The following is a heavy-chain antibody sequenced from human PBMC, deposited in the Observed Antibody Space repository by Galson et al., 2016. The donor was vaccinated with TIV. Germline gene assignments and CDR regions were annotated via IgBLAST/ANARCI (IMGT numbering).Heavy chain of an antibody. CDR1: GFTFSGYL. V-gene: IGHV3-74*01. D-gene: IGHD3-10*01. CDR2: INSDGSTT. J-gene: IGHJ4*02. CDR3: ARGPFYYGSGSSFYLDY. Sequence: SLRLSCAASGFTFSGYLMHWVRQVPGKGLVWVSRINSDGSTTSYADSVEGRFTVSRDNARNTLFLQMNSLTADETAVYYCARGPFYYGSGSSFYLDYWGQGTLVTVSS.